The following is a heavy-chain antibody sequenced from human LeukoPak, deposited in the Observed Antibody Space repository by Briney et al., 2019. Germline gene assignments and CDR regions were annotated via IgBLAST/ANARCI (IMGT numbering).Heavy chain of an antibody. D-gene: IGHD4-17*01. CDR3: ARHPGNDFGDYETD. Sequence: PSETLSLTCTVSGGYISNNYWSWIRQPTGKGLEWIGYIYYSGSTNYHPSLKSRVTISTDTSNNQFSLKLSSLTATDTAVYYCARHPGNDFGDYETDWGQGTLVTVSS. CDR2: IYYSGST. CDR1: GGYISNNY. V-gene: IGHV4-59*08. J-gene: IGHJ4*01.